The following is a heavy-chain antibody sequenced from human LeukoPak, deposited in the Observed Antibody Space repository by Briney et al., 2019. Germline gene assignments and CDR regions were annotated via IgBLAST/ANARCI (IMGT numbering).Heavy chain of an antibody. V-gene: IGHV1-69*13. CDR3: ARVVGGNLGSHL. CDR1: GGTFSSYA. D-gene: IGHD2/OR15-2a*01. CDR2: IIPIFGTA. J-gene: IGHJ4*02. Sequence: ASVKVSCKASGGTFSSYAISWVRQAPGQGLEWMGEIIPIFGTANYAQKFQGRVTITADESTSTTYMELSSLRSEDTAVYYCARVVGGNLGSHLWGQGTLVTVSS.